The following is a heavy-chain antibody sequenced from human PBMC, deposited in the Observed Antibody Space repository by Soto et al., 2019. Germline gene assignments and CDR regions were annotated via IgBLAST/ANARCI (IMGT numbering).Heavy chain of an antibody. Sequence: QVQLVQSGAEVKKPGSSVKVSCKASGGTFSSYTISGVRQAPGQGLEWMGRIIPILGIANYAQKFQGRVTITADKSTSTAYMELSSLRSEDTAVYYCARGHQVDIVATNLDYWGQGTLVTVSS. D-gene: IGHD5-12*01. CDR1: GGTFSSYT. V-gene: IGHV1-69*02. J-gene: IGHJ4*02. CDR3: ARGHQVDIVATNLDY. CDR2: IIPILGIA.